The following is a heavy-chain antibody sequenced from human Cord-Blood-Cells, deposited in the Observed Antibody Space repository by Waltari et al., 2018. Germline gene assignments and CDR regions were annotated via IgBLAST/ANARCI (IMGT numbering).Heavy chain of an antibody. CDR1: GFTFSSCW. J-gene: IGHJ3*02. D-gene: IGHD3-9*01. V-gene: IGHV3-7*01. Sequence: EVQLVESGGGLVQPGGSLRLSCAASGFTFSSCWMSWVRQAPGTGLEWVANIKQDGSEKYYVDSVKGRFTISRDNAKNSLYLQMNSLRAEDTAVYYCARDSYYDILTGYRDDAFDIWGQGTMVTVSS. CDR3: ARDSYYDILTGYRDDAFDI. CDR2: IKQDGSEK.